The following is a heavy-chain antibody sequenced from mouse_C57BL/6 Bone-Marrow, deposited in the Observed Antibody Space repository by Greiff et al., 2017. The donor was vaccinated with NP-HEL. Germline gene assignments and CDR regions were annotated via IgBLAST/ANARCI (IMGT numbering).Heavy chain of an antibody. CDR1: GFTFSDAW. Sequence: EVKLVESGGGLVQPGGSMKLSCAASGFTFSDAWMDWVRQSPEKGLEWVAEIRNKANNHATYYAESVKGRFTISRDDSKSSVYLKMNSFRADDTDIYYCTRFILAWFAYWGQGTLVTVSA. V-gene: IGHV6-6*01. D-gene: IGHD1-2*01. CDR2: IRNKANNHAT. CDR3: TRFILAWFAY. J-gene: IGHJ3*01.